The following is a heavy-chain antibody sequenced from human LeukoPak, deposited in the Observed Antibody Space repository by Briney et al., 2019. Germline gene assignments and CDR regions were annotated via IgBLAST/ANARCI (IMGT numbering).Heavy chain of an antibody. V-gene: IGHV3-74*01. CDR3: VSFYETY. D-gene: IGHD2/OR15-2a*01. Sequence: GGSLRLSCAASGFTFSSYAMSWVRQAPGKGLVWVSHINSDGSWTSYADSVKGRFTISKDNARNTVYLQMNSLRAEDTAVYYCVSFYETYWGRGTLVTVSS. CDR1: GFTFSSYA. J-gene: IGHJ4*02. CDR2: INSDGSWT.